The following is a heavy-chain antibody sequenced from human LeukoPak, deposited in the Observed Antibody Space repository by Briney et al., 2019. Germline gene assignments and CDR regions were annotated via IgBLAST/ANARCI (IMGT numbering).Heavy chain of an antibody. CDR1: GFTFSNYA. J-gene: IGHJ4*02. D-gene: IGHD5-18*01. CDR3: ARADSAIASTLKE. CDR2: ISYDGTKQ. Sequence: GGSLRLSCAASGFTFSNYAMHWVRQAPGKGLEWVAIISYDGTKQFYADSVKGRFTISRDNAKNSLYLQMNSLRDEDTAVYYCARADSAIASTLKEWGQGTLVTVSS. V-gene: IGHV3-30*04.